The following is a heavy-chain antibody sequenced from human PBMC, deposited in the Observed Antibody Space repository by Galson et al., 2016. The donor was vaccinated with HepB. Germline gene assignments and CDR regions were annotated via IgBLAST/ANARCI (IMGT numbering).Heavy chain of an antibody. CDR3: ARVKAKSDFRSGYSPYYYVMDV. D-gene: IGHD3-3*01. Sequence: SVKVSCKASGYTFTTFGVSWVRQAPGQGLEWMGWISGYNGDTKYAQNLQGRVTMTTDTSTRTAYMEVRSLKSDDTAVYYCARVKAKSDFRSGYSPYYYVMDVWGQGTTVTVSS. V-gene: IGHV1-18*01. CDR2: ISGYNGDT. CDR1: GYTFTTFG. J-gene: IGHJ6*02.